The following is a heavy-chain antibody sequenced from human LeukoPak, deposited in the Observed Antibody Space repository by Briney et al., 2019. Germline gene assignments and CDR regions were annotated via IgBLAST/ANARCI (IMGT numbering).Heavy chain of an antibody. J-gene: IGHJ4*02. CDR1: GFTFSSYA. V-gene: IGHV3-23*01. CDR3: AKDAQRGFDYSNSLDK. Sequence: GGSLRLSCVASGFTFSSYAMGWVRQAPGKGLEWVSGISSSGGTTYYIDSVKGRFTISRDNSKNTLYLQMNSLRAEDTAVYYCAKDAQRGFDYSNSLDKWGQGTLVTVSS. D-gene: IGHD4-11*01. CDR2: ISSSGGTT.